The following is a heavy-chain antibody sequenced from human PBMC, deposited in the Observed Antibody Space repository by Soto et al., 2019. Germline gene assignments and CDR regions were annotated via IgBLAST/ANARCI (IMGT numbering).Heavy chain of an antibody. Sequence: QVQLQESGPGLVKPSQTLSLTCTVSGGSIRSEDYYWSWIRQPPGKGLEWIGYISYSGSTAYKSSIRNRVIISVDTSKNQVSLKLISATTADPAVYYCARVRIVGSTTFDSWGQGTLVTVSS. V-gene: IGHV4-30-4*01. CDR2: ISYSGST. CDR1: GGSIRSEDYY. J-gene: IGHJ4*02. D-gene: IGHD1-26*01. CDR3: ARVRIVGSTTFDS.